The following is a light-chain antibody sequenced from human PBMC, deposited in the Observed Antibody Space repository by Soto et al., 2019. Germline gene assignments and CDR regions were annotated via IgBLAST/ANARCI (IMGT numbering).Light chain of an antibody. CDR3: CSYAGSSTFNYV. V-gene: IGLV2-23*03. CDR1: SSDVGSDNL. CDR2: EGS. J-gene: IGLJ1*01. Sequence: QSALTQPASVSGSPGQSITISCTGTSSDVGSDNLVSWYQQHPGKAPKLMIYEGSKRPSGVSNRFSGSKSGNTASLTISGLQAEDEAGYYCCSYAGSSTFNYVFGTGTKLTVL.